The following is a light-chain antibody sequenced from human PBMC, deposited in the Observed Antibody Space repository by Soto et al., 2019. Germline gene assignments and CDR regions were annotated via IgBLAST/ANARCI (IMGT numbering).Light chain of an antibody. J-gene: IGKJ1*01. CDR1: QSVRTN. CDR3: QQRSNWPWT. Sequence: ETVMTQSPATLSVSPGERATLSCRASQSVRTNLAWYRQKPGQAPRLLIYGASTRASGIPARFSGSGSGTDYTLTITNLEPEDFAIYYCQQRSNWPWTFGQGTKVDIK. V-gene: IGKV3-15*01. CDR2: GAS.